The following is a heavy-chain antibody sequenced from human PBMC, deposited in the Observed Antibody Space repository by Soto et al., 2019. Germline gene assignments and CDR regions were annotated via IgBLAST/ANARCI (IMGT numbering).Heavy chain of an antibody. CDR1: GYTLTELS. Sequence: GASVKVSCKVSGYTLTELSMHWVRQAPGKGLGWMGGFDPEDGETIYAQKFQGRVTMTEDTSTDTAYMELSSLRSEDTAVYYCATVWEGATWSAFDLSDQATSVTVSS. D-gene: IGHD5-12*01. V-gene: IGHV1-24*01. J-gene: IGHJ3*01. CDR2: FDPEDGET. CDR3: ATVWEGATWSAFDL.